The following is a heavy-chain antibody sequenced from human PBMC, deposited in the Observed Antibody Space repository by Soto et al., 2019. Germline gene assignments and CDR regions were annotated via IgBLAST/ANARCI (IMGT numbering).Heavy chain of an antibody. CDR1: GRTFTSHY. V-gene: IGHV1-2*02. CDR2: INPDGGGT. CDR3: ARDRDNYGSGSYYC. J-gene: IGHJ4*02. D-gene: IGHD3-10*01. Sequence: ASVKVSLKASGRTFTSHYIHWLRQAPGQGLEWMGWINPDGGGTDYAQKFRGRVTMTRDTSISTAYMELTRLRVDYTAVYYCARDRDNYGSGSYYCWGQGTLVTVSS.